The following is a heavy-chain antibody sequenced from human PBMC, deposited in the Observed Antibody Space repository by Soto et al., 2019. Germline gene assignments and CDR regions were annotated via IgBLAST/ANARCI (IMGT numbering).Heavy chain of an antibody. Sequence: EVQLLESGGGLVQPGGSLRLSCAASGFTFSSYAMSWVRQAPGKGLKWVSAISGSGGSTYYADSVKGRFTISRDNSKNTLYLRMNSVRAEDTAVYFCAKGAAASLRYGMDVWGQGTTVTVSS. CDR2: ISGSGGST. D-gene: IGHD6-25*01. CDR3: AKGAAASLRYGMDV. V-gene: IGHV3-23*01. J-gene: IGHJ6*02. CDR1: GFTFSSYA.